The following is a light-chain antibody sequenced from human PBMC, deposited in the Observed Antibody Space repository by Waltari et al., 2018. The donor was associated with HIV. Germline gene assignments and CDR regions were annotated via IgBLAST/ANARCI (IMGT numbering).Light chain of an antibody. CDR3: VVLDDTLRGVI. J-gene: IGLJ2*01. CDR2: RNN. V-gene: IGLV1-47*01. CDR1: TSNIGSNS. Sequence: SVLTQPPSASGTPGQRVTISCSGSTSNIGSNSVFWYQHLPGTAPKLLIHRNNQRPSGVPDRFSGSTSGTSASLAISGLRSEDEAEYYCVVLDDTLRGVIFGGGTKVAVL.